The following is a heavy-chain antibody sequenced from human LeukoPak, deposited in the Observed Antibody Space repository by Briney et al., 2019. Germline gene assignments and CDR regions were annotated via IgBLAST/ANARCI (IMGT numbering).Heavy chain of an antibody. Sequence: GGSLRLSCAASGFTFSSSPMHWVRQAPGKGLEWVAVTSHDESNKYYADSVKGRFTISKDNSKNTLYLQMTSLRGEDTAVYYCAKDAFGTLDHWGQGTLVTVSS. D-gene: IGHD3-10*01. CDR1: GFTFSSSP. CDR3: AKDAFGTLDH. V-gene: IGHV3-30-3*01. J-gene: IGHJ4*02. CDR2: TSHDESNK.